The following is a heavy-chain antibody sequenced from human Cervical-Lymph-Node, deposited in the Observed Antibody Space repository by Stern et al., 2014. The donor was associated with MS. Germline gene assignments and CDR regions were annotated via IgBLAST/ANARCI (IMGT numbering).Heavy chain of an antibody. V-gene: IGHV4-31*03. D-gene: IGHD3-22*01. CDR1: GVSISSGGYY. J-gene: IGHJ4*02. CDR2: LYNSGST. Sequence: QVQLQESGPGLVKPSQTLSLTCTVSGVSISSGGYYWSWIRPHPGKGLEWIGYLYNSGSTYDHPSLKSRVTISIDTTKNQFSLKLSSVTAADTAVYHCASGGPNYDSSGYYYFDFWGQGTLVTVSS. CDR3: ASGGPNYDSSGYYYFDF.